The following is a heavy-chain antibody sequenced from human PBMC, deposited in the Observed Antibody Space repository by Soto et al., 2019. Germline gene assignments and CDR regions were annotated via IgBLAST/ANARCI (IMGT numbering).Heavy chain of an antibody. D-gene: IGHD2-8*01. Sequence: PSQTLSLTCTVSGDSITSNSYFRAWIRQPPGKGLEWIGSIYYSGTTYYNPSLKSRVTISVDTSKNQFSLKLSSVTAADTAVYYCARRYAGNFDYWGQGTLVTVSS. V-gene: IGHV4-39*07. CDR2: IYYSGTT. CDR1: GDSITSNSYF. CDR3: ARRYAGNFDY. J-gene: IGHJ4*02.